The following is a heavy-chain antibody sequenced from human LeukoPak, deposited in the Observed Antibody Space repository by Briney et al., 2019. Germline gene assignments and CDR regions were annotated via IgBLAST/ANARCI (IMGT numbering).Heavy chain of an antibody. J-gene: IGHJ6*03. CDR1: GFTFDDYG. CDR3: AKGGYYHGHYYYYMDV. D-gene: IGHD3-3*01. CDR2: INWNGGST. V-gene: IGHV3-20*04. Sequence: GGSLRLSCAASGFTFDDYGMSWVRQAPGKGLEWVSGINWNGGSTGYADSVKGRFTISRDNAKNSLYLQMNSLRAEDTAIYYCAKGGYYHGHYYYYMDVWGKGTTVTISS.